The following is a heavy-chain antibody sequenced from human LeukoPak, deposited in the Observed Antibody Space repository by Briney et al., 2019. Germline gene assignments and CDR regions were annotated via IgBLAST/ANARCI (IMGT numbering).Heavy chain of an antibody. V-gene: IGHV3-30*02. J-gene: IGHJ4*02. D-gene: IGHD5-12*01. CDR3: ANPAGLRLYYFNS. CDR1: GVTFSSYG. Sequence: GGSLRLSCAASGVTFSSYGMHWVRQALGKGLERVAFIRYDGSNKYYADSVKGRFTISRDNSKNTLYLKMNSLRAEDTAVYYCANPAGLRLYYFNSWGQGNLVTVSS. CDR2: IRYDGSNK.